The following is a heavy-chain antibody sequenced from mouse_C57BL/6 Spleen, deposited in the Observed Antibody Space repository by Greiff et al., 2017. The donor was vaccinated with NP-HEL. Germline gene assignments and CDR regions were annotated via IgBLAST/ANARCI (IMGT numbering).Heavy chain of an antibody. J-gene: IGHJ2*01. V-gene: IGHV7-3*01. Sequence: EVKLMESGGGLVQPGGSLSLSCAASGFTFTDYYMSWVRQPPGKALEWLGFIRNKANGYTTEYSASVKGRFTISRDNSQSILYLQMNALRAEDSATYYCARSGAGTFDYWGQGTTLTVSS. CDR2: IRNKANGYTT. CDR1: GFTFTDYY. D-gene: IGHD4-1*01. CDR3: ARSGAGTFDY.